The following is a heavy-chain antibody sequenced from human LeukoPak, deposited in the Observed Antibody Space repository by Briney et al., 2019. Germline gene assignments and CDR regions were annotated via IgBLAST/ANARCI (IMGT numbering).Heavy chain of an antibody. D-gene: IGHD2-15*01. CDR3: AKVPYCSGGSCYSYYFDY. CDR2: ISGSGGST. J-gene: IGHJ4*02. Sequence: GGSLRLSCTASGFTFGDYTMSWVRQAPGKGLEWVSAISGSGGSTYYADSVKGRFTISRDNSKNTLYLQMNSLRAEDTAVYYCAKVPYCSGGSCYSYYFDYWGQGTLVTVSS. CDR1: GFTFGDYT. V-gene: IGHV3-23*01.